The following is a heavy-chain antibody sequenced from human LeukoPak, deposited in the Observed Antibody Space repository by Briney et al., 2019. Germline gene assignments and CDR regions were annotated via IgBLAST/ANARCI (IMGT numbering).Heavy chain of an antibody. CDR3: AREDASAFDI. CDR2: ISSSSNHI. V-gene: IGHV3-21*01. CDR1: GFTFSSYI. J-gene: IGHJ3*02. Sequence: PGGSLRLSCAVSGFTFSSYIMNWVRQAPGKGLEWVSSISSSSNHIYYADSMKGRFTISRDNAKNSLFLQMNTLRAEDTAVYYCAREDASAFDIWGQGTMVSVSS.